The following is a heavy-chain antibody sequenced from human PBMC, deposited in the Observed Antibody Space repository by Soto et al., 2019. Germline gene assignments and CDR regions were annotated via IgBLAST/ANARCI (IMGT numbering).Heavy chain of an antibody. CDR2: INHSGST. Sequence: QVQLQQWGAGLLKPSETLSLTCAVYGGSFSGYYWSWIRQPPGKGLEWIGEINHSGSTNYNPSLKSRVTISVDTSKNQFSPKLSSVTAADTAVYYCARGRKQWLVKGAFDIWGQGTMVTVSS. V-gene: IGHV4-34*01. CDR3: ARGRKQWLVKGAFDI. D-gene: IGHD6-19*01. J-gene: IGHJ3*02. CDR1: GGSFSGYY.